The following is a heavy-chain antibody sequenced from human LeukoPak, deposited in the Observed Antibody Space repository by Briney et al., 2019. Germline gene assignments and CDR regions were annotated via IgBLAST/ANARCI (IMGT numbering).Heavy chain of an antibody. CDR2: IYHTGSA. CDR3: ARGRGL. D-gene: IGHD3-10*01. J-gene: IGHJ4*02. CDR1: GGSVSSDSHC. Sequence: PSETLSLTCTVSGGSVSSDSHCWSWIRQTPGKGLEWIGWIYHTGSANYNPSLKSRVTISVDTSKNQFFLKLNPVTAADTAVYYCARGRGLWGQGTLVTVSS. V-gene: IGHV4-61*01.